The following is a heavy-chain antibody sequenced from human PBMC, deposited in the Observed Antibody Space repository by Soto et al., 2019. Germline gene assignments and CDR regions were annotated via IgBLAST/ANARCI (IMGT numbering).Heavy chain of an antibody. D-gene: IGHD3-22*01. CDR2: ISGDNGNT. J-gene: IGHJ4*02. V-gene: IGHV1-18*04. CDR3: ARVAYYDSSGYYYFDY. Sequence: QVQLVQSGAEVKKPGASVKVSCKASGNTFISYGISWVRQAPGQGLEWMGWISGDNGNTNYAQKLQGRVIMTTDTSTTTAYMELRSLTSDDTAVYYCARVAYYDSSGYYYFDYWGQGTLVTVSS. CDR1: GNTFISYG.